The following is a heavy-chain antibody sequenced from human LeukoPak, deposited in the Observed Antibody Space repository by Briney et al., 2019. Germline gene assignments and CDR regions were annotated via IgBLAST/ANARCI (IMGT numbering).Heavy chain of an antibody. J-gene: IGHJ5*02. CDR2: FDPEDGET. V-gene: IGHV1-24*01. CDR3: ATSYSSSSARPNWFDP. Sequence: ASVKVSCKVSGYTLTELSMHWVRQAPGKGLEWMGGFDPEDGETIYAQKFQGRVTMTEDTSTDTAYMELSILRSEDTAVYYCATSYSSSSARPNWFDPWGQGTLVTVSS. D-gene: IGHD6-6*01. CDR1: GYTLTELS.